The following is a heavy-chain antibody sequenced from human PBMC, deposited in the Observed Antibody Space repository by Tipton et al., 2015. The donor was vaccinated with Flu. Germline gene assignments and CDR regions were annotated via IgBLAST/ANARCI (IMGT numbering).Heavy chain of an antibody. CDR1: GGSISSYY. V-gene: IGHV4-59*01. CDR3: AMGDGDSDY. CDR2: IYYSGST. D-gene: IGHD4-17*01. Sequence: TLSLTCTVSGGSISSYYWSWIRQPPGKGLEWIGYIYYSGSTNYNPSLKSRVTISVDTSKNQFSLKLSSVTAADTAVYYCAMGDGDSDYWGQGTQVTVSS. J-gene: IGHJ4*02.